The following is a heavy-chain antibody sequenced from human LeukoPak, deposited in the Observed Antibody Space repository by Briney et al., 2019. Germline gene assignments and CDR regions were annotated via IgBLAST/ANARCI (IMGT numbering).Heavy chain of an antibody. CDR1: GFAFSSYA. J-gene: IGHJ6*03. Sequence: GGSLRLSCAASGFAFSSYAMSWVRQAPGKGLEWVSGIIDSGERTYYANSAKGRFTSSRENSNNTLYLQKTKLRAEDTAVYYCAKLGGQELHNYYVAVCGKGTTVAVSS. V-gene: IGHV3-23*01. CDR2: IIDSGERT. CDR3: AKLGGQELHNYYVAV. D-gene: IGHD3-16*01.